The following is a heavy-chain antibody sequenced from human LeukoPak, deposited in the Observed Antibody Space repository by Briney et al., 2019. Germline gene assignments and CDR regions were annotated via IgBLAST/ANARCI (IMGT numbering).Heavy chain of an antibody. CDR3: ARGRITITMIVVADAFDI. CDR1: GYSFTSYW. D-gene: IGHD3-22*01. J-gene: IGHJ3*02. V-gene: IGHV5-51*01. Sequence: GESLKISCKGSGYSFTSYWIGWVRQMPGKGLEWMGIIYPGDSDTRYSPSFQGQVTISADKSISTAYLQWSSLKAWDTAMYYCARGRITITMIVVADAFDIWGQGTMVTVSS. CDR2: IYPGDSDT.